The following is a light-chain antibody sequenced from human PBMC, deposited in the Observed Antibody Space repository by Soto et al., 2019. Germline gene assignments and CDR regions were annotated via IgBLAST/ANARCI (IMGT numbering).Light chain of an antibody. CDR3: QQYNIWPAYT. CDR2: GAS. V-gene: IGKV3-15*01. J-gene: IGKJ2*01. CDR1: QTVGWS. Sequence: EIVMTQSPATLSLSPGEGATLSCRASQTVGWSLAWYQQKRGQAPRLLIYGASTRVAGIPARFSGSGSGTEFTLTISSLQSEDFAVYYCQQYNIWPAYTFGQGTKVDIK.